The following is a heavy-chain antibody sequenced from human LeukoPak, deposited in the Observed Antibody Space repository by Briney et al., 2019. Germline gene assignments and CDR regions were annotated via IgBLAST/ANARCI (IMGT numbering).Heavy chain of an antibody. Sequence: GESLKISCKGSEYSFATYWIGWVRQMPGQGLEWMGIIFPGDSDTRYSPSFQGQVTISADKSISTAYLQWSSLKASDTAIYYCASEYCSGGNCYFDYWGQGTLVTVSS. J-gene: IGHJ4*02. CDR3: ASEYCSGGNCYFDY. D-gene: IGHD2-15*01. CDR1: EYSFATYW. V-gene: IGHV5-51*01. CDR2: IFPGDSDT.